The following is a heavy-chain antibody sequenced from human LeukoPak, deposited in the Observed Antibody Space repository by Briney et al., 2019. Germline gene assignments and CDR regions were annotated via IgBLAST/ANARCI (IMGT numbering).Heavy chain of an antibody. V-gene: IGHV1-2*02. CDR1: GYTFTGYY. CDR3: AREYYYGSGNYYNRIDY. CDR2: IDPNSGGT. Sequence: ASVKVSCKASGYTFTGYYMHWVRQAPGQGLEWMGWIDPNSGGTNYAQKFQGRATMTRDTSNSTAYMVLNRLRSDDTAVYYCAREYYYGSGNYYNRIDYWGQGTLVTVSS. D-gene: IGHD3-10*01. J-gene: IGHJ4*02.